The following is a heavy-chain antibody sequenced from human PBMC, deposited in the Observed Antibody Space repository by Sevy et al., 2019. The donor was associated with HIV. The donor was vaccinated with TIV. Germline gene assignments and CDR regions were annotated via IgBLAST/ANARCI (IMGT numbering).Heavy chain of an antibody. CDR1: GFTVSSHY. J-gene: IGHJ6*02. CDR3: ARDSPMTTVVTVSYYGMDV. D-gene: IGHD4-17*01. Sequence: GGSLRLSCAASGFTVSSHYMSWVRQAPGKGLEWVSVIYSGGSTYYSESVKDRFSISRDNSKNTLYLQMSSLRAEDTAVYYCARDSPMTTVVTVSYYGMDVWGQGTMVTVSS. CDR2: IYSGGST. V-gene: IGHV3-66*01.